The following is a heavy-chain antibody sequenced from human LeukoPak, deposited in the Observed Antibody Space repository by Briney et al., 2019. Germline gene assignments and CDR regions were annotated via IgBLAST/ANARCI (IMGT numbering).Heavy chain of an antibody. Sequence: SETLSLTCTVSGGSISSYYWGWIRQPPGKGLEWIGYIYYSGSTNYNPSLKGRVTISVDTSKNQFSLKLSSVTAADTAVYYCASMGSWYAHWFDPWGQGTLVTVSS. J-gene: IGHJ5*02. V-gene: IGHV4-59*01. CDR1: GGSISSYY. D-gene: IGHD6-13*01. CDR2: IYYSGST. CDR3: ASMGSWYAHWFDP.